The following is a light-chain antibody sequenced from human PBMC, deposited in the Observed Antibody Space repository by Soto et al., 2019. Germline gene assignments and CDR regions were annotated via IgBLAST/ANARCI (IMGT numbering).Light chain of an antibody. J-gene: IGLJ1*01. CDR1: SRDVGAYDY. CDR2: YVD. CDR3: CSYADGSIYF. Sequence: QSALTQPASVSGSPGQSITISCTGTSRDVGAYDYVSWYLQYPDKAPQLLIYYVDHRPSGVSSRFSGSKSGNTASLTISGLQAEDEGDYYCCSYADGSIYFFGTGNKVTV. V-gene: IGLV2-14*03.